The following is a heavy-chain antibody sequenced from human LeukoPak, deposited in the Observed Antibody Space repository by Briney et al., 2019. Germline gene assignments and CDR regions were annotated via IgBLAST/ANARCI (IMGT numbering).Heavy chain of an antibody. CDR1: GGSISSGSYY. Sequence: SETLSLTCTVSGGSISSGSYYWSWIRQPAGKGLEWIGRIYTSGSTNYNPSLKSRVTISVDTSKNQFSLKLSSVTAADTAVYYCARLGDIVATITEDYWGQGTLVTVSS. CDR3: ARLGDIVATITEDY. D-gene: IGHD5-12*01. V-gene: IGHV4-61*02. J-gene: IGHJ4*02. CDR2: IYTSGST.